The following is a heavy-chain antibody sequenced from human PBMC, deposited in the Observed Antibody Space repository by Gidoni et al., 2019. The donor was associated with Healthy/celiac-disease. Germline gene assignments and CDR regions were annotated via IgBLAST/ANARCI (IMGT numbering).Heavy chain of an antibody. CDR1: GFTFSSYG. CDR3: ARVIVAVYGMDV. J-gene: IGHJ6*02. CDR2: IWYDGSKK. D-gene: IGHD5-12*01. Sequence: QVQLVESGGGVVKPGRSLRLSCAASGFTFSSYGMHWVRQAPGKRLEWVAVIWYDGSKKYYADSVKGRFTISRDNSNNTLYLQMNSLRAEDTAVYYCARVIVAVYGMDVWGQGTTVTVSS. V-gene: IGHV3-33*01.